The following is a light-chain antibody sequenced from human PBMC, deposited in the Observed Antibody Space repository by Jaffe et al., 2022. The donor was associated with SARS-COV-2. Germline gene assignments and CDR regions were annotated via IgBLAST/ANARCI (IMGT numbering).Light chain of an antibody. V-gene: IGKV1-16*02. CDR2: GAS. CDR3: LQYSFYPRT. CDR1: QGISNS. Sequence: DIQMTQSPSSLSASVGDRVIITCRASQGISNSLSWFQQKPGIAPRSLIYGASTLQSGVPSKFSGSGFGTEFTLTISRLEPEDFATYYCLQYSFYPRTFGQGTKVEIK. J-gene: IGKJ1*01.